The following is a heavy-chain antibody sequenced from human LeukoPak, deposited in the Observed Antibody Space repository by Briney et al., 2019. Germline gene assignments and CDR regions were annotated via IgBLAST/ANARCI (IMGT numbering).Heavy chain of an antibody. V-gene: IGHV1-2*02. CDR2: INPNSGGT. Sequence: ASVKVSCKASGYTFTGYYMHWVRQAPGQGLEWMGWINPNSGGTNYAQKFQGRVTMTRDTSISTAYMELSRLRSDDTAVYYCAGPLRTPAAIPGAFDIWGQGTMVTVSS. D-gene: IGHD2-2*02. J-gene: IGHJ3*02. CDR3: AGPLRTPAAIPGAFDI. CDR1: GYTFTGYY.